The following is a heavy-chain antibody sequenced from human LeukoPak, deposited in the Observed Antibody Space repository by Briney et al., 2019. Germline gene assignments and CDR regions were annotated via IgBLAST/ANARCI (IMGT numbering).Heavy chain of an antibody. CDR1: GGAISSGGYS. CDR3: ARVGGVLNWSDP. CDR2: IYHSGST. D-gene: IGHD6-6*01. Sequence: SETLSLTCAVSGGAISSGGYSWSWIRQPPGKGLEWIGYIYHSGSTYYNPSLKSRVTISVDRSKNQFSLKLSSVTAADTAVYYCARVGGVLNWSDPWGQGTLVTVSS. J-gene: IGHJ5*02. V-gene: IGHV4-30-2*01.